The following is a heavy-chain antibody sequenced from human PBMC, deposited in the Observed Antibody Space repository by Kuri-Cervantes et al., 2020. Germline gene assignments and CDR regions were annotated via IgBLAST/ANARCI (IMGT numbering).Heavy chain of an antibody. CDR1: GGSISSGDYY. CDR2: NYYSGST. V-gene: IGHV4-30-4*01. Sequence: SETLSLTCTVSGGSISSGDYYWSWIRQPPGKGLEWIGYNYYSGSTYYNPSLKSRVTISVDTSKNQFSLKLSSVTAADTAVYYCARGKARLLWFGELLNDNYGMDVWGQGTTVTVSS. CDR3: ARGKARLLWFGELLNDNYGMDV. D-gene: IGHD3-10*01. J-gene: IGHJ6*02.